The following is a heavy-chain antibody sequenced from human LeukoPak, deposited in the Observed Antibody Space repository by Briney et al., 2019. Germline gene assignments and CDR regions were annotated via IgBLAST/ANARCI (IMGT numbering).Heavy chain of an antibody. CDR2: INHSGST. V-gene: IGHV4-34*01. CDR3: ARQENGSGSYYNDS. Sequence: SETLSLTCAVYGGSFSGYYWSWIRQPPGKGLEWIGEINHSGSTNYNPSLKSRVTISVDTSKNQFSLKLSSVTAADTAVYYCARQENGSGSYYNDSWGQGTLVTVSS. J-gene: IGHJ5*01. CDR1: GGSFSGYY. D-gene: IGHD3-10*01.